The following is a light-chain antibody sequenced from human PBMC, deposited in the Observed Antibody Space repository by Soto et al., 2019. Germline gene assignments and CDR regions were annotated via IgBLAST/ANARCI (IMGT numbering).Light chain of an antibody. V-gene: IGKV1-5*03. CDR1: QSISIG. CDR2: KAS. J-gene: IGKJ2*01. Sequence: DIQMTQSPSTLFASVGDRVTITCRASQSISIGLAWYQQKPGKAPNLLIYKASRLESGVPSRFSGSGSGTEFTLTISSLQPDDFATYYCQQYQSFPYTFGRGTKVEVK. CDR3: QQYQSFPYT.